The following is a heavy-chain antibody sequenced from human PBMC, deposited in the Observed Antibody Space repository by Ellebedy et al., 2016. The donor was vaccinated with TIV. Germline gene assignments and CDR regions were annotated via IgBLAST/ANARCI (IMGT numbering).Heavy chain of an antibody. D-gene: IGHD4-17*01. Sequence: GESLKISCAASGFTFSFYWMSWVRQAPGKGLEWVSVIYSGGSTYYADSVKGRFTISRDNSKNTLYLQMNSLRAEDTAVYYCAGSPSTGYWGQGTLVTVSS. CDR2: IYSGGST. CDR1: GFTFSFYW. V-gene: IGHV3-53*01. CDR3: AGSPSTGY. J-gene: IGHJ4*02.